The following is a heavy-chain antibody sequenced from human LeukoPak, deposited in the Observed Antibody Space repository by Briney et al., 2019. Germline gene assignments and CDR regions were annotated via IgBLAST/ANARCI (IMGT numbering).Heavy chain of an antibody. CDR1: GLTLINSD. J-gene: IGHJ5*02. V-gene: IGHV3-30*02. Sequence: GGSLRLSCAASGLTLINSDMHWVRQAPGKGLEWVAFIRYDGSDEYYADSLKGRFTISRDNSKNTLYLQMNSLRGEDTAVYYCARGHYYDPDNWFDPWGQGTLVTVSS. CDR2: IRYDGSDE. CDR3: ARGHYYDPDNWFDP. D-gene: IGHD3-22*01.